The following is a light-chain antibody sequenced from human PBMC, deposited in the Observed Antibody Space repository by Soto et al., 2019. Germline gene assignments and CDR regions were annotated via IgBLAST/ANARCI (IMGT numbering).Light chain of an antibody. Sequence: QSVLTQPPSVSAAPGQKVTISCSGSSSNIGNNYVSWYQQLPRTAPKLLMYDNNKRPSGIPDRCSGSKSGTSATLGITGLQTGDEADYYCGTWDSSLSAGVFGGGTKLTVL. V-gene: IGLV1-51*01. CDR1: SSNIGNNY. CDR3: GTWDSSLSAGV. CDR2: DNN. J-gene: IGLJ3*02.